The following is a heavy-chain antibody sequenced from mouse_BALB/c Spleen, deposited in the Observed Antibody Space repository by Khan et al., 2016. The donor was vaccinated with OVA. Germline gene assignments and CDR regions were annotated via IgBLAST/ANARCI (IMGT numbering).Heavy chain of an antibody. Sequence: EVQLQESGPGLVKPSQSLYLTCSVTGYSITSGYYWNWIRQFPGNKLEWMGYIRYDGNTNYSPSLKNRISITRDTSKNQFFLRLNSVTTEDTATYYCAREYCGSSWYFDDWGAGTTVTVSS. D-gene: IGHD1-1*01. CDR3: AREYCGSSWYFDD. V-gene: IGHV3-6*02. CDR2: IRYDGNT. J-gene: IGHJ1*01. CDR1: GYSITSGYY.